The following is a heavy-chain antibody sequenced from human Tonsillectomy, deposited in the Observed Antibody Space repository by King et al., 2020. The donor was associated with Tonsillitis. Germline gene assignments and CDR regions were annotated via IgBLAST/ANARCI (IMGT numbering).Heavy chain of an antibody. CDR1: GYTFSGYY. J-gene: IGHJ5*02. CDR3: ARYYCTNGVCSWFDP. CDR2: INPNSGGT. D-gene: IGHD2-8*01. V-gene: IGHV1-2*02. Sequence: VQLVESGAEVKKPGASVKVSCKASGYTFSGYYMHWVRQAPGQGLEWMGWINPNSGGTNYAQKFQGRVTLTRDTSISTAYMELSRLRSDDTAVYYCARYYCTNGVCSWFDPWGKGTLVTVSS.